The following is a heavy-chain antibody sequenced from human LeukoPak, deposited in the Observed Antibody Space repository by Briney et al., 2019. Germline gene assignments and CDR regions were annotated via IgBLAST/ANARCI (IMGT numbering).Heavy chain of an antibody. D-gene: IGHD6-6*01. J-gene: IGHJ4*02. CDR1: GFTFSSYW. Sequence: GGSLRLSCAASGFTFSSYWMHWVRQAPGKGLVWVSRINTDGSSTSYADSVKGRFTISRDNAKNTLYLQMNSLRAEDTAVYYCARVAQSIAAPLGYWGQGTLVTVSS. V-gene: IGHV3-74*01. CDR2: INTDGSST. CDR3: ARVAQSIAAPLGY.